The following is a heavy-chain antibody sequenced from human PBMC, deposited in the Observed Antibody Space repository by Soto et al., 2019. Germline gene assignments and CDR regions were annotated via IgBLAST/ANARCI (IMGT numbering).Heavy chain of an antibody. CDR1: GLSISKYY. Sequence: AETLSLTCTGSGLSISKYYWTWIRQPPGKGPEWGGYMYYSGITNYNPSLKSRVNMSVDTSTNQFSLKLSSVTHADTAVYYFGTPRVVGVTAFEIWGKGKMVT. V-gene: IGHV4-59*01. D-gene: IGHD1-26*01. J-gene: IGHJ3*02. CDR2: MYYSGIT. CDR3: GTPRVVGVTAFEI.